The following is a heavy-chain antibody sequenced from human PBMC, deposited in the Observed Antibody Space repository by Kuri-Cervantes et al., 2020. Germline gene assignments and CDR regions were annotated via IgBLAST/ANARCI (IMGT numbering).Heavy chain of an antibody. CDR3: ARGAYGGVFDY. J-gene: IGHJ4*02. Sequence: SETLSLTCTVSGGSISSYYWSWIRQPPGKGLEWIGSIYYSGSTYYNPSLKSRVTISVDRSKNQFSLKLSSVTAADTAVYYCARGAYGGVFDYWGQGTLVTVSS. D-gene: IGHD3-16*01. CDR1: GGSISSYY. V-gene: IGHV4-39*07. CDR2: IYYSGST.